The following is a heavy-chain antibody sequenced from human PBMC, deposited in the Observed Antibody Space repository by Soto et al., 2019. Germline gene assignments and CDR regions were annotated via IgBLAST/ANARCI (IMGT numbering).Heavy chain of an antibody. CDR2: VSSTGVGT. CDR1: GFTLSSYA. Sequence: EVQLLESGGGLVQPGGSLRLSCAASGFTLSSYAMSWVRQSPGKGLEWVSAVSSTGVGTFYVDSVRGRFTISRDNSKNMLYLQMNSLRAEDTAVYYCAQDLGSGWYHFNWFDPWGQGTLVTVSS. D-gene: IGHD6-19*01. CDR3: AQDLGSGWYHFNWFDP. J-gene: IGHJ5*02. V-gene: IGHV3-23*01.